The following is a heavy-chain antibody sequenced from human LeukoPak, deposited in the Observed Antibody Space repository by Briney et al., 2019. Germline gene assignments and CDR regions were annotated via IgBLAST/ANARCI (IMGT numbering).Heavy chain of an antibody. V-gene: IGHV1-2*02. CDR1: RYTFTRYY. CDR2: INPNSGGT. CDR3: AREAVGATGDVDY. J-gene: IGHJ4*02. D-gene: IGHD1-26*01. Sequence: GASVNVSYKPSRYTFTRYYMHWVRQAPGQGREGLGWINPNSGGTNYAQKYQGRVTMTTETSISTAYRERSRLRSDDTAVYYCAREAVGATGDVDYGSQGTLVTVSS.